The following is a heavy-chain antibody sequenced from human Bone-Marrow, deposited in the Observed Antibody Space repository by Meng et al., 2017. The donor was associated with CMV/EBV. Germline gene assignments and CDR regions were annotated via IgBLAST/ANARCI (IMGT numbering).Heavy chain of an antibody. CDR3: VREPPLARHFDY. Sequence: SVKVSCKASGGTFDGYAFNWVRQAPGQGLEWMGMIIPILRETNYAQEFQGRISITVDRSTATAYMVLSSLRSEDTAVYYCVREPPLARHFDYWGQGTPVTVSS. CDR1: GGTFDGYA. D-gene: IGHD3-16*01. CDR2: IIPILRET. V-gene: IGHV1-69*04. J-gene: IGHJ4*02.